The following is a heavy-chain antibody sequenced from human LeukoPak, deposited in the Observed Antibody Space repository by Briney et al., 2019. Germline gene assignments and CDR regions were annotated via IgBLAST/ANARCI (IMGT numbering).Heavy chain of an antibody. Sequence: ASVKVSCKASGYTFISYDINWVRQATGQGLEWMGWMNPNSGNTGYAQKFQGRLTMTRNTSISTAYMELSSLRSEDTAVYYCARVRVGYYYDSSGYYPIDYWGQGTLVTVSS. J-gene: IGHJ4*02. CDR1: GYTFISYD. V-gene: IGHV1-8*01. CDR2: MNPNSGNT. CDR3: ARVRVGYYYDSSGYYPIDY. D-gene: IGHD3-22*01.